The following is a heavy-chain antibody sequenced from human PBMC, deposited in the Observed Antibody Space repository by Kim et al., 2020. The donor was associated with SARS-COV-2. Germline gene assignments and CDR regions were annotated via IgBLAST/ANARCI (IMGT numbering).Heavy chain of an antibody. CDR3: AREGYSSSPKSDLSYYYDSSGYYYFDY. CDR1: GFTFSSYE. Sequence: GGSLRLFCAASGFTFSSYEMNWVRQAPGKGLEWVSYISSSGSTIYYADSVKGRFTISRDNAKNSLYLQMNSLRAEDTAVYYCAREGYSSSPKSDLSYYYDSSGYYYFDYWGQGTLVTVSS. V-gene: IGHV3-48*03. D-gene: IGHD3-22*01. J-gene: IGHJ4*02. CDR2: ISSSGSTI.